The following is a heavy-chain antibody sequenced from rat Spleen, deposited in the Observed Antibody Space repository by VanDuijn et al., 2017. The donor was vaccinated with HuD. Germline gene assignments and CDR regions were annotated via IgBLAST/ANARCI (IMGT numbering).Heavy chain of an antibody. D-gene: IGHD5-1*01. CDR3: TRSWELGY. Sequence: QVQLKESGPTLVQPSQTLSLTCTVTGFSLTSYNVHWVRQPTGKGLEWIAAISSGGITHYNSTLKSRLNINRDTSKSQVFLKMNSLQTDDTAIYFCTRSWELGYWGQGVMVTVSS. J-gene: IGHJ2*01. V-gene: IGHV2-6*01. CDR1: GFSLTSYN. CDR2: ISSGGIT.